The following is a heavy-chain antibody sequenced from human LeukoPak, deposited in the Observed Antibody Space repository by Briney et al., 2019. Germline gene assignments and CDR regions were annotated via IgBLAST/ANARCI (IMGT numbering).Heavy chain of an antibody. D-gene: IGHD6-19*01. CDR1: GFTFSSYA. V-gene: IGHV3-23*01. Sequence: GGSLRLSCAASGFTFSSYAMSWVRQAPGKGLEWVSAISGSGGSTYYADSVKGRFTISRDNSKNTLYLQMNSLRAEDTAVYYCAKSSQQWSYYFDYWGQRTLVTVSS. CDR3: AKSSQQWSYYFDY. CDR2: ISGSGGST. J-gene: IGHJ4*02.